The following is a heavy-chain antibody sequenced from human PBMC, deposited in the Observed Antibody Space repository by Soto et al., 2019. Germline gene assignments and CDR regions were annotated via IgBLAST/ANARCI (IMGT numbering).Heavy chain of an antibody. CDR1: GFTFSSYG. D-gene: IGHD6-19*01. V-gene: IGHV3-74*01. Sequence: PGDSLRLSCAASGFTFSSYGMNWVRQAQGKGLVWVSRINSDGSSTSYADSVKGRFTISRDNAKNTLYLQMNSLRADDTAVYYCARSPRIWYSSGWYGYFDYWGQGTLVTVPS. CDR3: ARSPRIWYSSGWYGYFDY. J-gene: IGHJ4*02. CDR2: INSDGSST.